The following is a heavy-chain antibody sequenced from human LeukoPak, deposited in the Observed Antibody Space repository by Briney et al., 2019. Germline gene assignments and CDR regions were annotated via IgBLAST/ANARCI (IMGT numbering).Heavy chain of an antibody. CDR3: AKCRIQLWSLFDY. J-gene: IGHJ4*02. V-gene: IGHV3-30*18. D-gene: IGHD5-18*01. CDR2: ISYDGSNK. Sequence: PGGSLRLSCAASGFTFSSYGMHWVRQAPGKGLEWVAVISYDGSNKYYADSVKGRFTISRDNSKNTLYLQMNSLRAEDTAVYYCAKCRIQLWSLFDYWGQGTLVTVSS. CDR1: GFTFSSYG.